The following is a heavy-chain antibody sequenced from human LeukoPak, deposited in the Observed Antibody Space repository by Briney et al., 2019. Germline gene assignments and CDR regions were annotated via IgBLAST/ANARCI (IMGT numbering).Heavy chain of an antibody. V-gene: IGHV4-30-2*01. CDR2: IYNSGST. CDR1: GGSISRGSYY. Sequence: SQTLSLTCSVSGGSISRGSYYWSWIRQHPGKGLEWIGYIYNSGSTYYNSSLKSRVTISVDRSKNQFSLKLSSVTAADTAVYYCARVNGQADAFDIWGQGTMVTVSS. J-gene: IGHJ3*02. CDR3: ARVNGQADAFDI.